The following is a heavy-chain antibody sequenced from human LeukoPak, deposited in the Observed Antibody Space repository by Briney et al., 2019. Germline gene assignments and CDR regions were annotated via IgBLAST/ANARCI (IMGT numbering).Heavy chain of an antibody. Sequence: GGSLRLSCAAAGFTFSSYAMSWVRQAPGKGLEWVSTISNSGGSTYYADSVKGRFTISRDNSKITLYLQMSSLRAEDTAVYYCAQGLSKLYYYYGMDVWGQGTTITVSS. V-gene: IGHV3-23*01. CDR1: GFTFSSYA. D-gene: IGHD4-11*01. CDR2: ISNSGGST. CDR3: AQGLSKLYYYYGMDV. J-gene: IGHJ6*02.